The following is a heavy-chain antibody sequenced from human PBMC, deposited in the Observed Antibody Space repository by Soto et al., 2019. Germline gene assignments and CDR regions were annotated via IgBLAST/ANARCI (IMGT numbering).Heavy chain of an antibody. Sequence: GGSLRLSCAASEFTFSDYGMHWVRQTPGKGLEWVAVISYDGANKYYADSVKGRFTISRDNAKNSLYLEMDSLRVEDTAVYYCAREGLDSTGYDYWGQGILVTVSS. CDR3: AREGLDSTGYDY. CDR1: EFTFSDYG. D-gene: IGHD2-15*01. CDR2: ISYDGANK. J-gene: IGHJ4*01. V-gene: IGHV3-30*03.